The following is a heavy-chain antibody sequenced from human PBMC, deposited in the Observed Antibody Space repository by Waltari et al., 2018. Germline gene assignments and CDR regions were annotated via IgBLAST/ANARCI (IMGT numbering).Heavy chain of an antibody. CDR3: ARHPAMTIMLWYFDL. D-gene: IGHD2-8*01. J-gene: IGHJ2*01. V-gene: IGHV4-39*01. Sequence: QLQLQESGPGLVKPSETLSLTCTVSVGSLSSSSYYWGWIRQPPGKGLEWIGSIYYSGSTYYNPSLKSRVTISVDTSKNQFSLKLSSVTAADTAVYYCARHPAMTIMLWYFDLWGRGTLVTVSS. CDR1: VGSLSSSSYY. CDR2: IYYSGST.